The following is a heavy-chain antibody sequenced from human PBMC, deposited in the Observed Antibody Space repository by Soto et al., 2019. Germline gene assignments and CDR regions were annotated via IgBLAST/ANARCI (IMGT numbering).Heavy chain of an antibody. CDR1: GFTFSSYW. D-gene: IGHD3-10*01. CDR2: INSDGSST. CDR3: ARSYYYGSGSSHNSYYYYGMDV. V-gene: IGHV3-74*01. Sequence: EVQLVESGGGLVQPGGSLRLACAASGFTFSSYWMHWVRQAPGKGLVWVSRINSDGSSTSYADSVKGRFTISRDNAKNTLYLQMNSLRAEDTAVYYCARSYYYGSGSSHNSYYYYGMDVWGQGTTVTVSS. J-gene: IGHJ6*02.